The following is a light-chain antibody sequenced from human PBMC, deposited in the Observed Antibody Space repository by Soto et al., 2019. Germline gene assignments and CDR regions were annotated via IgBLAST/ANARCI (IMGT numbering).Light chain of an antibody. V-gene: IGKV1-39*01. CDR2: AAS. CDR1: QSINRF. J-gene: IGKJ2*01. CDR3: QQTDRPSYT. Sequence: DIQMTQSPSSLSASLGDRVTITCRASQSINRFLNWYQHQPGKAPKVLIYAASNLQSGVPSRFNGNGSGTDFTLTISSLQPEDFATYFCQQTDRPSYTFAQGTRLEIK.